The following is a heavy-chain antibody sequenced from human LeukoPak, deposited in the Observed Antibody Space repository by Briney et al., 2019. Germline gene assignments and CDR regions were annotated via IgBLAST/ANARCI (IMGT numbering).Heavy chain of an antibody. D-gene: IGHD2-15*01. J-gene: IGHJ3*02. V-gene: IGHV4-34*01. CDR1: GGSFSGYY. Sequence: ETSETLSLTCAVYGGSFSGYYWSWIRQPPGKGLEWIGEINHSESTNYNPSLKSRVTISVDTSKNQFSLKLSSVTAADTAVYYCASILDCSGGSCHDAFDIWGQGTMVTVSS. CDR3: ASILDCSGGSCHDAFDI. CDR2: INHSEST.